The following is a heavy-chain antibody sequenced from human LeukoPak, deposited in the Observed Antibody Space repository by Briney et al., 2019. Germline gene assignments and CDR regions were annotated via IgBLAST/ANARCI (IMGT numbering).Heavy chain of an antibody. CDR3: ATTSGSYSHFHH. CDR2: IYTSGST. V-gene: IGHV4-61*02. J-gene: IGHJ1*01. CDR1: GGSISSGSYY. D-gene: IGHD1-26*01. Sequence: SETLSLTCTVSGGSISSGSYYWSWIRQPAGKGLEWIGRIYTSGSTYYNPSLMSRVTISIDTSNNQFSLKLSSVTAADTAVYYCATTSGSYSHFHHWGQGTVVTVSS.